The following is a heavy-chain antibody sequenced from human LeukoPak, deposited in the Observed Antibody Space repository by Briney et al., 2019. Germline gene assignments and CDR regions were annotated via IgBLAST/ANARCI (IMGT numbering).Heavy chain of an antibody. CDR2: ISYDGSNK. D-gene: IGHD2-15*01. J-gene: IGHJ3*02. CDR1: GFTFSSYA. V-gene: IGHV3-30*04. Sequence: PGGSLRLSCAASGFTFSSYAMHWVRQAPGKGLEWVAVISYDGSNKYYVDSVKGRFTISRDNSKNTLYPQMNSLRAEDTAVYYCAREGGYCSGGSCYFDAFDIWGQGTMVTVSS. CDR3: AREGGYCSGGSCYFDAFDI.